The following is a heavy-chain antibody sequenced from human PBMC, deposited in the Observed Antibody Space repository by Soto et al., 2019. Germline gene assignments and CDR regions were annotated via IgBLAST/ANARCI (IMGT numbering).Heavy chain of an antibody. Sequence: ASVKVSCKASGYTFTSYDINWVLQATGQGLEWMGWMNPNSGNTGYAQKFQGRVTMTRNTSISTAYMELSSLRSEDTAVYYCARARRDYGDYCFDYWGQGTLVTVSS. J-gene: IGHJ4*02. CDR1: GYTFTSYD. D-gene: IGHD4-17*01. V-gene: IGHV1-8*01. CDR2: MNPNSGNT. CDR3: ARARRDYGDYCFDY.